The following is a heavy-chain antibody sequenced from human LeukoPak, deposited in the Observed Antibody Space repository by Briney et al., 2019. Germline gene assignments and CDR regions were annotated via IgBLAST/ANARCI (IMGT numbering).Heavy chain of an antibody. Sequence: GGSLRLSCAASGFTFDDYGMSWVRQAPGKGLEWVCGLNWNGGSPNCADSVKGRFTISRDNAKNSLYLQMNSLRAEDTAVYYCAKDRGSYFDYWGQGILVTVSS. CDR3: AKDRGSYFDY. D-gene: IGHD1-26*01. CDR1: GFTFDDYG. V-gene: IGHV3-20*04. J-gene: IGHJ4*02. CDR2: LNWNGGSP.